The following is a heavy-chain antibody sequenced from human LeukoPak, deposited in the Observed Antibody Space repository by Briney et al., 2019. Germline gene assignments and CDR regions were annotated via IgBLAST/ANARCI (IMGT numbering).Heavy chain of an antibody. CDR2: ISAYNGDT. CDR3: ARGFTVTTYFDY. Sequence: ASVKVSCKASGYTFTGYGISWVRQAPGQGLEWMGWISAYNGDTNYAQKLQGRVTMTTDTSTSTAYMELRSLRSDDTAVYYCARGFTVTTYFDYWGQGTLVTVSS. V-gene: IGHV1-18*01. D-gene: IGHD4-17*01. J-gene: IGHJ4*02. CDR1: GYTFTGYG.